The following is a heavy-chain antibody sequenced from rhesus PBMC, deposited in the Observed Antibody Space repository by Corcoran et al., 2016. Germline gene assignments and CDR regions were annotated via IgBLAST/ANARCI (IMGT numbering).Heavy chain of an antibody. Sequence: QVQLVQSGAEVKKPGSSVKVSCKASGYTLTDYFMHWVRQAPRQGLEWMGWINPYNGNTKYAQKFQGRFTMTRDTSTCTAYMELSSLRSEDTAVYYCARDPSITMIVVITQKWYFDLWGPGTPITISS. CDR2: INPYNGNT. D-gene: IGHD3-28*01. CDR3: ARDPSITMIVVITQKWYFDL. CDR1: GYTLTDYF. V-gene: IGHV1S2*01. J-gene: IGHJ2*01.